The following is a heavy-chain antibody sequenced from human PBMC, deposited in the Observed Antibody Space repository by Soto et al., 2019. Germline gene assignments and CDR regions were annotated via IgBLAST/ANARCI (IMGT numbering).Heavy chain of an antibody. CDR3: ARDRSFIAVAGTGINFDY. J-gene: IGHJ4*02. CDR2: INAGNGNT. D-gene: IGHD6-19*01. V-gene: IGHV1-3*01. CDR1: GYTFTSYA. Sequence: QVQLVQSGAEVKKPGASVKVSCKASGYTFTSYAMHWVRQAPGQRLEWMGWINAGNGNTKYSQKFQGRVTITRDPSASTAYMELSSLRSEDTAVYYCARDRSFIAVAGTGINFDYWGQGTLVTVSS.